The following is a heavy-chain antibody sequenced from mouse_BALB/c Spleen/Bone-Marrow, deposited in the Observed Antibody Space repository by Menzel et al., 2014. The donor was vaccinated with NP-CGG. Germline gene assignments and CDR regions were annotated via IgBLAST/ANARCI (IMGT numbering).Heavy chain of an antibody. V-gene: IGHV10-1*02. Sequence: EVQVVESGGGLVQPTGSLKLSCAASGFTFNTYAMNWVRQAPGKGLEWVARIRGKSNNYATYYADSVKDRFTISRDDSQSMLYLQMNNLKTEDTAMYYCVRQNYDYAWFAYWGQGTLVTVSA. CDR3: VRQNYDYAWFAY. D-gene: IGHD2-4*01. J-gene: IGHJ3*01. CDR2: IRGKSNNYAT. CDR1: GFTFNTYA.